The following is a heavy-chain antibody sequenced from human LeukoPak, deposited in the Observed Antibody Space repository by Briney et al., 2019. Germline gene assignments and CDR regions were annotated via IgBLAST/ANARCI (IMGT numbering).Heavy chain of an antibody. Sequence: SETLSLTCTVSGGSISSSSYYWGWIRQPPGKGLEWIGYIYYSGSTNYNPSLKSRVTISVDTSKNQFSLKLSSVTAADTAVYYCAGVKQLWYPFDYWGQGTLVTVSS. D-gene: IGHD5-18*01. CDR1: GGSISSSSYY. CDR2: IYYSGST. J-gene: IGHJ4*02. V-gene: IGHV4-61*05. CDR3: AGVKQLWYPFDY.